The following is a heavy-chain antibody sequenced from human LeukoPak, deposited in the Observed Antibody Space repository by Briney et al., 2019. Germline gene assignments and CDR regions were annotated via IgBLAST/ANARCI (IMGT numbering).Heavy chain of an antibody. J-gene: IGHJ4*02. D-gene: IGHD3-10*01. CDR2: IYHRGST. V-gene: IGHV4-38-2*01. CDR3: ARVPGEYYFDY. CDR1: GYSLSSGYY. Sequence: KPSETLSLTCAVSGYSLSSGYYWGWIRQPPGKGLEWIGSIYHRGSTYYNPSLKSRVTISVDTSKNQYSLKLSAVTAADTSVYYCARVPGEYYFDYWGQGTLVTVSS.